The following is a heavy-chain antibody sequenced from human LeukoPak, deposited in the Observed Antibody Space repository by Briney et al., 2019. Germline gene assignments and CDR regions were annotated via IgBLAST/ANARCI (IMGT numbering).Heavy chain of an antibody. J-gene: IGHJ6*03. V-gene: IGHV4-4*07. CDR3: ARDLVVPAAGYYYYYYMDV. CDR2: IYTSGST. Sequence: PSETLSLTCTVSGGSISSYYWSWIRQPAGKGLEWIGRIYTSGSTNYNPSLKSRVTMSVDTSKNQFSLKLSSVTAADAAVYYCARDLVVPAAGYYYYYYMDVWGKGTTVTVSS. CDR1: GGSISSYY. D-gene: IGHD2-2*01.